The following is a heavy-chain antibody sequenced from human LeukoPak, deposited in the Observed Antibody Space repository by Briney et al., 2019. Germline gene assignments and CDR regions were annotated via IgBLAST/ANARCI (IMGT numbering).Heavy chain of an antibody. CDR1: GFTFISSA. Sequence: SVKVSCKAPGFTFISSAVQWVRQARGQRLEWIGWIVVGSGNTNYAQKFQERVTITRNTSISTAYMELSSLRSEDTAVYYCARVLSGYDILTGYYYYYGMDVWGQGTTVTVSS. CDR3: ARVLSGYDILTGYYYYYGMDV. CDR2: IVVGSGNT. D-gene: IGHD3-9*01. J-gene: IGHJ6*02. V-gene: IGHV1-58*01.